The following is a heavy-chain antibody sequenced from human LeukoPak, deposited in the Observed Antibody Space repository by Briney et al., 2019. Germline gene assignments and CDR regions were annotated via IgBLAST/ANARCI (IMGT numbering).Heavy chain of an antibody. Sequence: SETLSLTCTVSTDSISDHYWGWIRQPPGKGLEWIAYISDTGSISYKPSLKSRVTISLKTSQNQFSLKVTSVNTSDTAVYYRARLTENNWFDPWGQGVLVTVSS. CDR3: ARLTENNWFDP. J-gene: IGHJ5*02. CDR2: ISDTGSI. V-gene: IGHV4-59*11. CDR1: TDSISDHY. D-gene: IGHD4/OR15-4a*01.